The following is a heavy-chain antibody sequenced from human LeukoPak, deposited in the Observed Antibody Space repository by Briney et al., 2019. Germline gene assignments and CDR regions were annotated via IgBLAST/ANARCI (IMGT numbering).Heavy chain of an antibody. D-gene: IGHD2-2*01. J-gene: IGHJ4*02. CDR3: AKDLSCSSASCRPDY. CDR2: ISGSGANT. V-gene: IGHV3-23*01. Sequence: GGSLRLSCAASGFTFSSYAMNWVRQAPGKGLEWVSVISGSGANTYYADSVKGRFTISRDNSKNTLYLQMNSLRAEDTAVYYCAKDLSCSSASCRPDYWGQGTLVTVSS. CDR1: GFTFSSYA.